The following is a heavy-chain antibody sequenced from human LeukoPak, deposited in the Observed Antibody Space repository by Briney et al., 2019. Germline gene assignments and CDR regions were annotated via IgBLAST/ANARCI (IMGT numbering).Heavy chain of an antibody. D-gene: IGHD2-2*01. V-gene: IGHV1-2*02. CDR2: INPNSGGT. J-gene: IGHJ4*02. CDR3: ARVTPYCSSTSCPIGY. Sequence: ASVKVSCKASGYTFTGYYMHWVRQAPGQGLEWMGWINPNSGGTNYAQKFQGRVTMTRDTSISTAYMELSRLRSDDTAVYYCARVTPYCSSTSCPIGYWGQETLVTVSS. CDR1: GYTFTGYY.